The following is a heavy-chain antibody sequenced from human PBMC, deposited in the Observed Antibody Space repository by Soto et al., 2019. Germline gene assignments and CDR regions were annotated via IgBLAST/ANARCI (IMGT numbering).Heavy chain of an antibody. V-gene: IGHV3-23*01. CDR3: AKKQGGYYYYGMDV. CDR2: ISGSGDST. J-gene: IGHJ6*02. CDR1: GFTFSNYA. D-gene: IGHD3-16*01. Sequence: PGGSLRLSCAASGFTFSNYAMTWVRQAPGKGLEWVSTISGSGDSTYYADSVKGRFTISRDNSRNTLYLQMNSLRAEDTAVYYCAKKQGGYYYYGMDVWGQGTTVTVSS.